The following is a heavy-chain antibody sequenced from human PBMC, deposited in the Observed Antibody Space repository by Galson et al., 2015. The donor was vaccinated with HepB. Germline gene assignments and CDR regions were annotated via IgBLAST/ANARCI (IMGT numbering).Heavy chain of an antibody. CDR2: ISSSGSTI. D-gene: IGHD2-15*01. CDR1: GFTFSSYT. Sequence: LRLSCAVSGFTFSSYTMTWVRQAPGKGLYWVSYISSSGSTIYYADSVKGRFTISRDNAENSLYLRMNSLRADDTAVYYCATYDCSDNGCHPYWGQGTLVTVSS. V-gene: IGHV3-48*01. J-gene: IGHJ4*02. CDR3: ATYDCSDNGCHPY.